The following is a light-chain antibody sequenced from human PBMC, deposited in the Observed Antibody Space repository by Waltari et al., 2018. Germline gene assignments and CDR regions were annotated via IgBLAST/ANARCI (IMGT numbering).Light chain of an antibody. CDR2: DAS. V-gene: IGKV3-11*01. CDR3: QQRSNWPLT. CDR1: QSVSSF. Sequence: EIVLTQSPATLSLSPGERGTLSCRASQSVSSFLTWFKQKPGQAPRLLIYDASKRATGIPARFSGSGSGTDFTLTISSLEPEDFAVYYCQQRSNWPLTFGGGTKVEFK. J-gene: IGKJ4*01.